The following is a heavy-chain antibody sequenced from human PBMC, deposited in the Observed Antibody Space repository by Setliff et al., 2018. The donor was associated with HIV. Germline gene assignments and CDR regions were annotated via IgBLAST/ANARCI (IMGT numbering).Heavy chain of an antibody. CDR1: GFTLTTYS. V-gene: IGHV3-48*04. Sequence: GSLRLSCAASGFTLTTYSMNWVRQAPGKGLEWVSSISSSSSTIYYADSVKGRFTISRDNAKNTLYLQMNSLRAEDTAVYYCAISSSKYYFDYWGQGTLVTVSS. D-gene: IGHD6-6*01. CDR2: ISSSSSTI. CDR3: AISSSKYYFDY. J-gene: IGHJ4*02.